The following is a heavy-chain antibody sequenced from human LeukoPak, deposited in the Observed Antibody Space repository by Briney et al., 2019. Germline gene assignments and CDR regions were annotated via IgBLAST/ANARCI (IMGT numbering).Heavy chain of an antibody. D-gene: IGHD6-19*01. Sequence: PGGSLRLSCAASGFTFSSYSMNWVRQAPGKGLEWVSSISSSSSYIYYADSVKGRFTISRDNAKNSLYLQMNSLRAEDTAVYYCARVDTPSGWSVYWGQGTLVTVSS. V-gene: IGHV3-21*01. J-gene: IGHJ4*02. CDR2: ISSSSSYI. CDR3: ARVDTPSGWSVY. CDR1: GFTFSSYS.